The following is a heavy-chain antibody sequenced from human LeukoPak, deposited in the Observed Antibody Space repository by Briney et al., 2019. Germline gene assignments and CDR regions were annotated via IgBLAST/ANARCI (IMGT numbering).Heavy chain of an antibody. CDR2: MSSSSSTI. V-gene: IGHV3-11*04. J-gene: IGHJ4*01. CDR1: GFSFSDYY. CDR3: ARGRYDFWSGPRAYYFDY. Sequence: PGGSLRLSCAASGFSFSDYYMSWIRQAPGKGLEWVSYMSSSSSTIYYADSVEGRFTISRDNAKNSLYLQMNSLRAEDTAIYYCARGRYDFWSGPRAYYFDYWGQGTLVTVSS. D-gene: IGHD3-3*01.